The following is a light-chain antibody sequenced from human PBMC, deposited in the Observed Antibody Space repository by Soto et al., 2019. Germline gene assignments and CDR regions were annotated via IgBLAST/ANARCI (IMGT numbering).Light chain of an antibody. CDR2: ATS. Sequence: DVQMTQSQSSLSAFVGDRVTITCRASQGLAPYLAWFQQKPGKVPKLLIYATSSLQSGVRSRFSGSGSGTDFTLTINSLQPDDVGTYYCQKYNSAPLPFGGGTKVELK. J-gene: IGKJ4*01. CDR3: QKYNSAPLP. V-gene: IGKV1-27*01. CDR1: QGLAPY.